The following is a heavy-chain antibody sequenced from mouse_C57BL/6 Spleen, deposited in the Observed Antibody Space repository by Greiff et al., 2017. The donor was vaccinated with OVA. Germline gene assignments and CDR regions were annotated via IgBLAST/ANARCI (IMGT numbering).Heavy chain of an antibody. CDR2: IRNKANGYTT. CDR3: ARSSYYDGSRRDYFDY. Sequence: EVKLQESGGGLVQPGGSLSLSCAASGFTFTDYYMSWVRQPPGKALEWLGFIRNKANGYTTEYSASVKGRFTISRDNSQSILYLQMNALRAEDSDTYYSARSSYYDGSRRDYFDYWGQGTTLTVSS. J-gene: IGHJ2*01. CDR1: GFTFTDYY. D-gene: IGHD1-1*01. V-gene: IGHV7-3*01.